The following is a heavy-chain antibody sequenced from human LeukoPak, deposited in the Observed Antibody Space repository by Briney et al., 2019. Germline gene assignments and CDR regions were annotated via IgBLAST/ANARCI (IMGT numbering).Heavy chain of an antibody. D-gene: IGHD5-12*01. CDR1: GGSISSSSYY. CDR3: ARDLVATWFSFGY. CDR2: IYYSGST. V-gene: IGHV4-39*07. J-gene: IGHJ4*02. Sequence: SETLSLTCTVSGGSISSSSYYWGWIRQPPGRGLEWIGSIYYSGSTYYNPSLKSRVTISVDTSKNQFSLKLSSVTAADTAVYYCARDLVATWFSFGYWGQGTLVTVSS.